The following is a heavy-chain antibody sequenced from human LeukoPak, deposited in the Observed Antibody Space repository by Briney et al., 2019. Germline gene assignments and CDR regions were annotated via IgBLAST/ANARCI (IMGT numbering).Heavy chain of an antibody. J-gene: IGHJ4*02. Sequence: GGSLRLSCSVSGFTFSNYAMSWVRQAPGKGLEWVSAINDCVGRAFYADAVRGRFTISRDNSQNTLYLQMNSLRAEDTAVYYCAKDPGGSGYDLDYYFDYWGQGTLVTVSS. CDR3: AKDPGGSGYDLDYYFDY. CDR1: GFTFSNYA. V-gene: IGHV3-23*01. D-gene: IGHD5-12*01. CDR2: INDCVGRA.